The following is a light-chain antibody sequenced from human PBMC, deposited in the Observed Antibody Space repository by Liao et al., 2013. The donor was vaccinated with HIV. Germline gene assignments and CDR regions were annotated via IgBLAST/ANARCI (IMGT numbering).Light chain of an antibody. CDR2: EDD. CDR3: QAWDSSSYWV. V-gene: IGLV3-1*01. Sequence: SYVLTQPPSVSVSPGQTASITCSGDQLGNKNICWYQQKPGQSPVLVIYEDDKRPSGIPERFSGSKFGNSAILTISGTQAMDEADYYCQAWDSSSYWVFGGGTKLTVL. J-gene: IGLJ3*02. CDR1: QLGNKN.